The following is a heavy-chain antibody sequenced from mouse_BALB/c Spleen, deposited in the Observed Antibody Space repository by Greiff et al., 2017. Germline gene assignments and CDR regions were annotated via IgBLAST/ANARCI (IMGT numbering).Heavy chain of an antibody. CDR1: GFAFSSYD. D-gene: IGHD2-14*01. V-gene: IGHV5-12-1*01. J-gene: IGHJ3*01. CDR3: ARQDTYRYSWFAY. Sequence: EVMLVESGGGLVKPGGSLKLSCAASGFAFSSYDMSWVRQTPEKRLEWVAYISSGGGSTYYPDTVKGRFTISRDNAKNTLYLQMSSLKSEDTAMYYCARQDTYRYSWFAYWGQGTLVTVSA. CDR2: ISSGGGST.